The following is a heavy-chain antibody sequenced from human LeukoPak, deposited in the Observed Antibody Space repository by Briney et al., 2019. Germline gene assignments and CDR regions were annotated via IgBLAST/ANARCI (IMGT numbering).Heavy chain of an antibody. J-gene: IGHJ5*02. Sequence: SETLSLTCAVSGGSISSGGYYWSWIRQHPGKGLEWIGYIYYSGSTYYNPSLKSRVTISVDTSKNQFSLKLSSVTAADTAVYYCARERNDILTGYYPPPNWFDPWGQGTLVTVSS. D-gene: IGHD3-9*01. CDR2: IYYSGST. V-gene: IGHV4-31*11. CDR1: GGSISSGGYY. CDR3: ARERNDILTGYYPPPNWFDP.